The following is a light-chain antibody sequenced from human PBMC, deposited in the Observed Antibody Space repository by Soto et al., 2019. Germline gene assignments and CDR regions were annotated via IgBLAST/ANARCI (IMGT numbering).Light chain of an antibody. CDR3: QQYGSSGT. CDR1: QSLRSS. V-gene: IGKV3-20*01. Sequence: MTQSPDTLSVSLGERATLSCRASQSLRSSLAWYQQKPGQAPRLLIYDASTRATGIPARFSGSGSGTDFTLTISRLEPEDFAVYYCQQYGSSGTFGQGTKVDIK. CDR2: DAS. J-gene: IGKJ1*01.